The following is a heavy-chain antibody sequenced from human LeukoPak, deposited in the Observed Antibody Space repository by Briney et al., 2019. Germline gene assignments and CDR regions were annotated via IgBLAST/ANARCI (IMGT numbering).Heavy chain of an antibody. J-gene: IGHJ5*02. V-gene: IGHV1-8*01. CDR1: GYTFTSYD. D-gene: IGHD2-2*01. Sequence: ASVKVSCTASGYTFTSYDINWVRQATGQGLEWMGWMNPNSGNTGYAQKFQGRVTMTRNTSISTAYMELSSLRSEDTAVYYCARSHKLLSSTKDWFDPWGQGTLVTVSS. CDR2: MNPNSGNT. CDR3: ARSHKLLSSTKDWFDP.